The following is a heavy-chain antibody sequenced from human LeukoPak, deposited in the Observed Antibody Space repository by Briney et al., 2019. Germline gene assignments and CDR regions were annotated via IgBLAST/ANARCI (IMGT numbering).Heavy chain of an antibody. CDR1: GFTFSSYG. CDR3: AKDHWNYQVPFDY. V-gene: IGHV3-30*02. J-gene: IGHJ4*02. CDR2: IRYDGSNI. D-gene: IGHD1-7*01. Sequence: GGSLRLSCAASGFTFSSYGMHWVRQAPGKGLEWVAFIRYDGSNIYYADSVKGRFTISRDNSKNTLYLQMNSLRAEDTALYYCAKDHWNYQVPFDYWGQGTLVTVSS.